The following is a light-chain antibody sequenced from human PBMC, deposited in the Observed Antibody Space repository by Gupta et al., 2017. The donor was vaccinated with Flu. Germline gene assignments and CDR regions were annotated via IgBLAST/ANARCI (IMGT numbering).Light chain of an antibody. J-gene: IGKJ2*01. CDR1: RSAGQSDGSTY. CDR2: SVS. CDR3: QQDNSSPYA. Sequence: SAKPSRSAGQSDGSTYLHWYQQRPGQAPRRLIYSVSSRDTGVPDRFSGSGSGTDFTLNISRVEPEDVGVYYCQQDNSSPYAFGQGTKVEIE. V-gene: IGKV2-30*02.